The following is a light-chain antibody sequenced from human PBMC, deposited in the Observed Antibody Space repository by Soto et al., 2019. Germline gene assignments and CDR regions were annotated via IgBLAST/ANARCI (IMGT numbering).Light chain of an antibody. CDR3: QQYGSSLFT. CDR2: GTS. J-gene: IGKJ3*01. V-gene: IGKV3-20*01. CDR1: QSVSSKY. Sequence: EIVLTQSPGTLSLSPGERATLSCRASQSVSSKYLAWYQQKPGQAPRVLIYGTSIRASGVPERFSGGGSGTDFTLTITRLEPEDFAVDYCQQYGSSLFTFGRGTKVDFK.